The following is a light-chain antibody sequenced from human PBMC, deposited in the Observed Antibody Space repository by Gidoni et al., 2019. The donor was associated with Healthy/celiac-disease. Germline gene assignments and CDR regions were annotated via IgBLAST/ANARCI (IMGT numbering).Light chain of an antibody. CDR1: QSVSSN. V-gene: IGKV3-15*01. Sequence: IVMPQSPSTLSVSPGERATLSCWATQSVSSNLAWYQQKPGQAPRLLIYGASTRDTGIPARFSGSGSGTEFTLTISSLQSEDFAVYYCQQYNNWPLTFGGGTKVEIK. J-gene: IGKJ4*01. CDR3: QQYNNWPLT. CDR2: GAS.